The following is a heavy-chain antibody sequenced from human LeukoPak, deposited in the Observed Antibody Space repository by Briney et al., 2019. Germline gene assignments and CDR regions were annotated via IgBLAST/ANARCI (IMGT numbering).Heavy chain of an antibody. J-gene: IGHJ4*02. CDR2: INHSGST. V-gene: IGHV4-34*01. Sequence: KASETLSLTCAVYGGSFSGYYWSWIRQPPGKGLEWIGEINHSGSTNYNPSLKSRVTISVDTSKNQFSLKLSSVTAADTAVYYCARLRGLWVGELLLDYWGQGALVTVSS. CDR1: GGSFSGYY. CDR3: ARLRGLWVGELLLDY. D-gene: IGHD3-10*01.